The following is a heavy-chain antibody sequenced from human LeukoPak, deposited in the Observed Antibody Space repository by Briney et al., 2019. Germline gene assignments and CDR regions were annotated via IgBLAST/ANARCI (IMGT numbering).Heavy chain of an antibody. CDR2: ISGSGGST. D-gene: IGHD7-27*01. CDR3: ASSSALTGADY. J-gene: IGHJ4*02. V-gene: IGHV3-23*01. CDR1: GFTFSSYG. Sequence: GGSLRLSCAAPGFTFSSYGMSLGRQAPGKGVGLVSAISGSGGSTYYADSVKGRFTISRDNSKNTLYLQMNSLRAEDTAVYYCASSSALTGADYWGQGTLVTVSS.